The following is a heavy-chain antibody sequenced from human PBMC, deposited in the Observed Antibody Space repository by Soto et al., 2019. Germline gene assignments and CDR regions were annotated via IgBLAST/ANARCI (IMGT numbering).Heavy chain of an antibody. V-gene: IGHV3-21*01. Sequence: PGGSLRLSCVASGFTLTTYTMNWVRQAPGMGLEWVASINGRGNYKYYTDSVEGRFTISRDNAENSLYLHMNSLGAEDTAVYCCAREDGVVGATSAFDYWGQGTLVTVSS. D-gene: IGHD1-26*01. CDR1: GFTLTTYT. CDR3: AREDGVVGATSAFDY. J-gene: IGHJ4*02. CDR2: INGRGNYK.